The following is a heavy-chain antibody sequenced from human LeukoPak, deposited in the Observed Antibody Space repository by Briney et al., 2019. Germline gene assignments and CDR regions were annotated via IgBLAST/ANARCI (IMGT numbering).Heavy chain of an antibody. V-gene: IGHV4-61*02. J-gene: IGHJ5*02. Sequence: SQTLSLTCTVSGGSISSGSYYWSWIRQPAGEGLEWIGRIYTSGSTNYNPSLKSRVTISVDTSKNQFSLKLSSVTAADTAVYYCARDIAYCGGDCYVQFDPWGQEPWSPSPQ. D-gene: IGHD2-21*02. CDR2: IYTSGST. CDR3: ARDIAYCGGDCYVQFDP. CDR1: GGSISSGSYY.